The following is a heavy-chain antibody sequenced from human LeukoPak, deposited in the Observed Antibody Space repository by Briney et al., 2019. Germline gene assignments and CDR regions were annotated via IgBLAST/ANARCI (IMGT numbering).Heavy chain of an antibody. CDR3: ARSRNYRGGWYYYGMDV. D-gene: IGHD3-10*01. Sequence: GGSLRLSCAASGFTFSDYYMSWIRQAPGKGLEWVSYISSSGSTIYYADSLKGRFTISRDNAKNSLYLKMNSLRGEDAAVYYCARSRNYRGGWYYYGMDVWGQGTTVTVSS. V-gene: IGHV3-11*01. CDR2: ISSSGSTI. J-gene: IGHJ6*02. CDR1: GFTFSDYY.